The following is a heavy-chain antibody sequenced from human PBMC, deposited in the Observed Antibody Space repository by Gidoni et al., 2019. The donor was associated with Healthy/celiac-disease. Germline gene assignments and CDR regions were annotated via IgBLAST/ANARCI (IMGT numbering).Heavy chain of an antibody. CDR1: AFNFSSYD. V-gene: IGHV3-13*05. CDR2: IGTAGDP. CDR3: ARARSGYGMDV. D-gene: IGHD2-15*01. Sequence: EVQLVESGGGLVPPGGSLRLPFAASAFNFSSYDIHWVRQATGKGVEWVAAIGTAGDPCYPGSGKGRFTIYRENAKNALYLQMNSLRAGETAVYYCARARSGYGMDVWGQGTTVTVSS. J-gene: IGHJ6*02.